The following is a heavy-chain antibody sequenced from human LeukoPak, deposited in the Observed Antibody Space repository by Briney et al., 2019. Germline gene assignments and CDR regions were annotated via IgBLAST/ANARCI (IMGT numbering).Heavy chain of an antibody. Sequence: KTSETLSLTCTVSGASISSDDYYWSWIRQPPGKGLEWIGYIYNSGSAYYNSSLRSRVTISVDTSKNQFSLKLSSVTAADTAVYFCARSTVIKSHICDYWGQGTLVTVSS. D-gene: IGHD2-21*01. J-gene: IGHJ4*02. CDR2: IYNSGSA. CDR3: ARSTVIKSHICDY. CDR1: GASISSDDYY. V-gene: IGHV4-30-4*08.